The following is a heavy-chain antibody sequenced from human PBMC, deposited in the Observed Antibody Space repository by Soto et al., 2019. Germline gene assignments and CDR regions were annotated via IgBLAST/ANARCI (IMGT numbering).Heavy chain of an antibody. CDR2: INWNSDTI. J-gene: IGHJ4*02. D-gene: IGHD3-22*01. CDR3: AMSNSNDLYYHFES. V-gene: IGHV3-9*01. Sequence: LRLSCAASGFTFDDYAMHWVRQAPGKGLEWVSGINWNSDTIGYADSVKGRFTVSRDNAKDSLLLQMSSLRAEDTAVYFCAMSNSNDLYYHFESWGQGTPVTVSS. CDR1: GFTFDDYA.